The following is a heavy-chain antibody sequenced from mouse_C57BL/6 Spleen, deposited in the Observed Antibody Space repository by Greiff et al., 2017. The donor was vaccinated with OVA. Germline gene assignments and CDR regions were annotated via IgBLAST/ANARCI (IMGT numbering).Heavy chain of an antibody. CDR3: ARHRRDYDYDEAWFAY. D-gene: IGHD2-4*01. CDR1: GYTFTEYT. Sequence: VQRVESGAELVKPGASVKLSCKASGYTFTEYTIHWVKQRSGQGLEWIGWFYPGSGSIKYNEKFKDKATLTADKSSSTVYMELSRLTSEDSAVYFCARHRRDYDYDEAWFAYWGQGTLVTVSA. V-gene: IGHV1-62-2*01. J-gene: IGHJ3*01. CDR2: FYPGSGSI.